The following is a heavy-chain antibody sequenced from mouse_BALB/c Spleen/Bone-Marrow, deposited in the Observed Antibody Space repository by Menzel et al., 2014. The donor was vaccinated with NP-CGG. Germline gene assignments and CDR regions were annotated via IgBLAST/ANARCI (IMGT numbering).Heavy chain of an antibody. Sequence: DVHLVESGGGLVQPGGSRKLSCAASGFTFCSFGMHWVRQAPEKGLEGVAYISSGSSTIDFADTVKGRFTNSRDSPKNTLFLQMTSLRSEDTAMYYCTSSPYGYFDYWGLGTTLTVSS. CDR3: TSSPYGYFDY. V-gene: IGHV5-17*02. D-gene: IGHD1-1*01. CDR2: ISSGSSTI. CDR1: GFTFCSFG. J-gene: IGHJ2*01.